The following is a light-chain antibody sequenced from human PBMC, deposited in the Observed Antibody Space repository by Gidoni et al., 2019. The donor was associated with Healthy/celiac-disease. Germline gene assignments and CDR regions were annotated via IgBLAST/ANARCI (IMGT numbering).Light chain of an antibody. J-gene: IGKJ2*01. V-gene: IGKV1-5*01. CDR3: QQYNSYPMYT. CDR2: DAS. CDR1: QSISSW. Sequence: DIQMTQSPSTLSASVGDRVTITCRVSQSISSWLAWYQQKPGKAPKLLIYDASSLESGVPSRFSGSGSGTEFPLTISSLQPDDFATYYCQQYNSYPMYTFGQGTKLEIK.